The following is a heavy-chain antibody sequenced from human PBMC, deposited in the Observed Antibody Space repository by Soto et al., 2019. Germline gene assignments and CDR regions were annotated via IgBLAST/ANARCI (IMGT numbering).Heavy chain of an antibody. CDR1: GFTVSSHA. V-gene: IGHV3-23*01. J-gene: IGHJ3*02. CDR2: VTADGGT. CDR3: APHVSCSGGSCQYDAFAI. D-gene: IGHD2-15*01. Sequence: EVQVLESGGGLVQPGGSLRLSCEGSGFTVSSHAMTWIRQAPGKGPEWVSTVTADGGTYYADSVKGRFAMSRDTSENTLYLQMTNLGAEDTAAYYCAPHVSCSGGSCQYDAFAIRGQGTMVTVSS.